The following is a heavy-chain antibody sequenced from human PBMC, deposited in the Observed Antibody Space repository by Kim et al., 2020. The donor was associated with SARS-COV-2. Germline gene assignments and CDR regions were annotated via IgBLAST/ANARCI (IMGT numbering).Heavy chain of an antibody. D-gene: IGHD6-6*01. V-gene: IGHV3-7*03. J-gene: IGHJ6*02. CDR2: IKQDGSEK. CDR1: GFTFSSYW. CDR3: AREQYSSSSLGIGYYYGMDA. Sequence: GGSLRLSCAASGFTFSSYWMSWVRQAPGKGLEWVANIKQDGSEKYYVDSVKGRFTISRDNAKNSLYLQMNSLRAEDTAVYYCAREQYSSSSLGIGYYYGMDAWGQGTTVTVSS.